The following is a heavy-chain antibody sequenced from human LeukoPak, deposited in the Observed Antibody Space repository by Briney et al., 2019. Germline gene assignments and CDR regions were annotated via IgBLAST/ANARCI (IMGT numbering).Heavy chain of an antibody. D-gene: IGHD3-22*01. J-gene: IGHJ4*02. CDR2: AYSGGST. CDR1: GFNVNSNY. Sequence: EGSLRLSCAASGFNVNSNYMSWVRQAPGKGLEWVSVAYSGGSTYYADSVKGRFTISRDDPKNTLYLQMNSLRAEDTAVYYCARDNQYRYDSSGSYSSPLDYWGQGTLVTVSS. CDR3: ARDNQYRYDSSGSYSSPLDY. V-gene: IGHV3-66*01.